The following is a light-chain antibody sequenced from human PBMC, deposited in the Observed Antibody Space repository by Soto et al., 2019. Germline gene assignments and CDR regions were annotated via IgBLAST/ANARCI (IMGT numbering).Light chain of an antibody. CDR3: QQYHNLWT. Sequence: EILMTQYPATLSVSPGERATLSCRASQSVSSNLAWYKQKPGQAPRLLIYGASNRATGIPDRLSGSGSGTEFTLTITSMTSEDFALYYCQQYHNLWTFGQGTKVDI. CDR1: QSVSSN. V-gene: IGKV3D-15*01. CDR2: GAS. J-gene: IGKJ1*01.